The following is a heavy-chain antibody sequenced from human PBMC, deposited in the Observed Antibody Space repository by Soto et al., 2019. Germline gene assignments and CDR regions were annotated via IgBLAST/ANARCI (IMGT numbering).Heavy chain of an antibody. V-gene: IGHV4-30-4*08. CDR2: INHSGST. CDR1: GGSISSGDYY. CDR3: ARGIGYCTSTSCSPNWFDP. Sequence: QVQLQESGPGLVKPSQTLSLTCTVSGGSISSGDYYWSWIRQPPGKGLEWIGEINHSGSTNYNPSLKSRVTISVDTSKNQFSLKLSSVTAADTAVYYCARGIGYCTSTSCSPNWFDPWGQGTLVTVSS. J-gene: IGHJ5*02. D-gene: IGHD2-2*01.